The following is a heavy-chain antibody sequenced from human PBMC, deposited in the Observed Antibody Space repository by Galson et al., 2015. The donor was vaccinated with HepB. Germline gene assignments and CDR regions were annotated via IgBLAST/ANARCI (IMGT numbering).Heavy chain of an antibody. Sequence: SLRLSCAASGFTFSDYYMGWIRQAPGKALEWVSYISSNNSNRYYADSVQGRFTISTDTAYMDLSNLRSEDTAVYYCARQVVDDPQDWFDPWGQGTLVTVSS. CDR1: GFTFSDYY. V-gene: IGHV3-11*01. J-gene: IGHJ5*02. CDR2: ISSNNSNR. D-gene: IGHD2-15*01. CDR3: ARQVVDDPQDWFDP.